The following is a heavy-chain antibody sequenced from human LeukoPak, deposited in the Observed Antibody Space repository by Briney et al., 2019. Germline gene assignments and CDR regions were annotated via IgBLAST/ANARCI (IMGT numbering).Heavy chain of an antibody. CDR2: IYHSGST. Sequence: PSETLSLTCAVSGYSIRSGYYWGWIRQPPGKGLEWIGSIYHSGSTYYNPSLKSRVTISVDTSKNQFSLKLSSVTAADTAVYYCARLRSYTYASRPFDYWGQGALVTVSS. CDR3: ARLRSYTYASRPFDY. J-gene: IGHJ4*02. CDR1: GYSIRSGYY. V-gene: IGHV4-38-2*01. D-gene: IGHD5-18*01.